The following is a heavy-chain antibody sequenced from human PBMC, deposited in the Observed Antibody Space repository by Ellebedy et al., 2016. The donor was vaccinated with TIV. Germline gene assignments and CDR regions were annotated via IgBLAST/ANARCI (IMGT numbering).Heavy chain of an antibody. D-gene: IGHD5-12*01. Sequence: SETLSLTXTVSGGSISSNSYYGGWIRQPPGKGLEWIGSVYYSGNTYYNPSLKSRATISVDTSKNQFSLKLSSVTAADTAVYYCARVGSVSPLYFDYWGQGTLVTVSS. CDR1: GGSISSNSYY. V-gene: IGHV4-39*07. J-gene: IGHJ4*02. CDR3: ARVGSVSPLYFDY. CDR2: VYYSGNT.